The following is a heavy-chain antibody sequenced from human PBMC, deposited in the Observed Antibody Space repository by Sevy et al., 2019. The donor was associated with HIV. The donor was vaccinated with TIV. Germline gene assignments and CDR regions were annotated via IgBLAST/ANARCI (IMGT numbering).Heavy chain of an antibody. CDR3: AKSLVVFDGFDI. J-gene: IGHJ3*02. CDR2: MSGSGAIV. CDR1: GFTISRYA. Sequence: GGSLRLSCAASGFTISRYAMSWVRQAPGKRLEWVSAMSGSGAIVYYADSVKGRFTISRDNPKNTLYLQMSSLRAEDTALYYCAKSLVVFDGFDIWGQGTRVTV. V-gene: IGHV3-23*01. D-gene: IGHD2-8*02.